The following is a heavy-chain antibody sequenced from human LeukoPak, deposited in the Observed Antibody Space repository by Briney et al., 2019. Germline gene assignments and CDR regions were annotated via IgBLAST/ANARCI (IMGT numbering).Heavy chain of an antibody. CDR2: IQYDGGEK. D-gene: IGHD3-22*01. Sequence: PGGSLRLSCAASGFTFSSYSMNWVRQAPGKGLEWVAVIQYDGGEKYYADSVKGRFTISRDNSKNTLDLQMNSLRAEDTAVYYCAKDGINYYDSSGYSDYWGQGTLVTVSS. CDR1: GFTFSSYS. CDR3: AKDGINYYDSSGYSDY. J-gene: IGHJ4*02. V-gene: IGHV3-30*02.